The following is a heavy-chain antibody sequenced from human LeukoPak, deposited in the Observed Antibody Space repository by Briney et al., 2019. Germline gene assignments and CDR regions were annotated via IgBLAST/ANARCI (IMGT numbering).Heavy chain of an antibody. Sequence: SSETLSPTCTVSGGSISGSSYYWGWIRQPPGEGLEWIGSVYYSGSTYNNPSPKSRVTISVDTSKNQFSLKLSSVTAADTAVYYCARDPYHTNYPFDYWGQGTLVTVSS. D-gene: IGHD1-7*01. CDR2: VYYSGST. CDR1: GGSISGSSYY. V-gene: IGHV4-39*02. CDR3: ARDPYHTNYPFDY. J-gene: IGHJ4*02.